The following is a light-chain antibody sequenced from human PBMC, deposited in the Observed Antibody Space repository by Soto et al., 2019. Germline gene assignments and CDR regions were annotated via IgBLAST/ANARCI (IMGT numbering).Light chain of an antibody. J-gene: IGKJ1*01. CDR3: QHYGNSLWT. V-gene: IGKV3-20*01. CDR1: ESVSSSF. CDR2: RTS. Sequence: EVVLTQSPGTLALSPGEGATLSCRASESVSSSFLTWYQQKPGQAPRLLIYRTSNRVTGIPDRFSGSGSGTDFTLTISRLEPEDFAVYFCQHYGNSLWTFGQGTKVEIK.